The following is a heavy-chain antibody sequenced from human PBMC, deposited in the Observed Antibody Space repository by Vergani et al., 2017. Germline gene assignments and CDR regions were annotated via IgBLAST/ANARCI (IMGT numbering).Heavy chain of an antibody. Sequence: EVQLVESGGGLVQPGGSLRLSCAASGFTFSSYEMNWVRQAPGKGLEWVSYISSSGSTIYYADSVKGRFTISRDNAKNSLYLQMNSLRAEDTAVYYCARVVHEGVWYFDLWGQGTMVTVSS. CDR3: ARVVHEGVWYFDL. J-gene: IGHJ3*01. CDR1: GFTFSSYE. V-gene: IGHV3-48*03. CDR2: ISSSGSTI. D-gene: IGHD6-13*01.